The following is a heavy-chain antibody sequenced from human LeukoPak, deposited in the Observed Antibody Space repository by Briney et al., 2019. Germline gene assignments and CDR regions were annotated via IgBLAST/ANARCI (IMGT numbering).Heavy chain of an antibody. Sequence: PGGSLRLSCAASGFTFSSYGMHWVRQAPGKGLEWVAVISYDGSNKYYADSVKGRFTISRDNSKNTLYLQMNSLRAEDTAVYYCARDSRTYYYGSGYNWFDPWGQGTLVTVSS. D-gene: IGHD3-10*01. CDR3: ARDSRTYYYGSGYNWFDP. J-gene: IGHJ5*02. CDR1: GFTFSSYG. V-gene: IGHV3-30*03. CDR2: ISYDGSNK.